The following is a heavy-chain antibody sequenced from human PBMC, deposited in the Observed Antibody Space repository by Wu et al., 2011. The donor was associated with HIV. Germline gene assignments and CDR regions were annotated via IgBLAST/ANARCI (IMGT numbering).Heavy chain of an antibody. CDR3: VGMLGFSEWLGGPIDGFHL. J-gene: IGHJ3*01. CDR1: GFTFIGYH. Sequence: QVQLVQSGAEVKKPGASVKVSCKVSGFTFIGYHMHWVRQAPGQGLEWMGWINPNSGGTHYAQKFQGRVTMTRDTSINTAYTELSSLKSDDTAVYYCVGMLGFSEWLGGPIDGFHLWGPGTMLSVSS. CDR2: INPNSGGT. V-gene: IGHV1-2*02. D-gene: IGHD3-3*01.